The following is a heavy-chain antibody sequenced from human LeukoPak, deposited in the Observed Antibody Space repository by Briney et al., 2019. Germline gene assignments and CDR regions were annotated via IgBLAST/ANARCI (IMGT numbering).Heavy chain of an antibody. CDR2: ISYDGSNK. CDR1: GFTFSSYA. Sequence: PGGSLRLSCAASGFTFSSYAMHWVRQAPGKGLEWVAVISYDGSNKYYADSVKGRFTISRDNSKNTLYLQMNSLRAEDTAVYYCARGRDAFDLWGQGTMVTVSS. CDR3: ARGRDAFDL. J-gene: IGHJ3*01. V-gene: IGHV3-30-3*01.